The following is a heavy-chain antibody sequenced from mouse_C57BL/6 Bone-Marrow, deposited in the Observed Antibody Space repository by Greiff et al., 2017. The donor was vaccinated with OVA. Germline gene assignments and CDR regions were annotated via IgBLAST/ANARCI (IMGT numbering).Heavy chain of an antibody. Sequence: EVQRVESGGGLVQPGGSLKLSCAASGFTFSDYGMAWVRQAPRKGPEWVAFISNLAYSIYYADTVTGRFPISRENAKNTLDHEVSSLRSEYTAMYYCARHDDYGSSCYFDVWGTGTTVTVSS. CDR2: ISNLAYSI. CDR1: GFTFSDYG. V-gene: IGHV5-15*01. J-gene: IGHJ1*03. D-gene: IGHD1-1*01. CDR3: ARHDDYGSSCYFDV.